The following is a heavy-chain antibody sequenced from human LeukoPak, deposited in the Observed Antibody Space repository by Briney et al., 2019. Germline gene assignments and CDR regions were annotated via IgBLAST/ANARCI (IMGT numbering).Heavy chain of an antibody. Sequence: PGGSLRLSCAASGFTFSSYEMNWVRQAPGKGLEWVSYISSSGSTIYYADSVKGRFTISGDNAKNSLYLQMNSLRAEDTAVYYCARDRQWEPRFDYWGQGTLVTVSS. V-gene: IGHV3-48*03. CDR2: ISSSGSTI. CDR3: ARDRQWEPRFDY. D-gene: IGHD1-26*01. J-gene: IGHJ4*02. CDR1: GFTFSSYE.